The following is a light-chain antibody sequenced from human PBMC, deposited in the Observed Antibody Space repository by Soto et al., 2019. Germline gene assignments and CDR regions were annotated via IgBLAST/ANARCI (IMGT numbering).Light chain of an antibody. CDR2: DLS. J-gene: IGLJ1*01. CDR1: SSDVGTYDP. CDR3: ISYTGSSTSYV. V-gene: IGLV2-14*01. Sequence: QSALAQPASVSGSPGQSITISCSGTSSDVGTYDPVAWYQQFPGKTPKIIIYDLSNRPSGVSSRFSGSKSGNTASLAISGLQAEDEADYYCISYTGSSTSYVFGSGTKVTVL.